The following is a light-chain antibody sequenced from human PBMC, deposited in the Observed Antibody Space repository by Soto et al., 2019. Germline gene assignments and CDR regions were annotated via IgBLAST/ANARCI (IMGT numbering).Light chain of an antibody. CDR2: DAS. J-gene: IGKJ4*01. V-gene: IGKV1-9*01. CDR3: QQVNVYPST. CDR1: HGISSY. Sequence: IRLTQSPSALSASVGDRVTMTCRASHGISSYLCFYQQKPWKAPNLLIYDASTLHSGVPSRFSGGGSGTDFTLTISSLQPEDFATFFCQQVNVYPSTFGGGT.